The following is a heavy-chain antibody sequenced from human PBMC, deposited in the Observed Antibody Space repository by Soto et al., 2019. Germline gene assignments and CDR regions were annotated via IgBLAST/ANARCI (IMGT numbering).Heavy chain of an antibody. J-gene: IGHJ6*04. Sequence: ASVKVSCKASGYTFTSYGISWVRPAPAQGLEWMGWISAYNGNTNYAQKLQGRVTMTKDTSTSTAYMELRSLRSDDTAVYYCARGAGIGIEAAVDYYYYGMDVWGEGTTGTGSS. D-gene: IGHD6-13*01. CDR3: ARGAGIGIEAAVDYYYYGMDV. V-gene: IGHV1-18*01. CDR1: GYTFTSYG. CDR2: ISAYNGNT.